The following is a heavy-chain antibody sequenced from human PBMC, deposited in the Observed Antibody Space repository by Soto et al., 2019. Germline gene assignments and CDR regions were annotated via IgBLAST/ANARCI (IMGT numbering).Heavy chain of an antibody. CDR2: ISNDGSNY. J-gene: IGHJ6*02. CDR3: ARGTTLAIFDYGMDV. V-gene: IGHV3-30-3*01. D-gene: IGHD3-3*02. Sequence: GGSLRLSCAASGFTFTSYAMHWVRQAPGKGLEWVAVISNDGSNYYYADSVRGRFTIPRDNTKNTLFLQMSSLRGEDSGVYYCARGTTLAIFDYGMDVWGQGTTVTVSS. CDR1: GFTFTSYA.